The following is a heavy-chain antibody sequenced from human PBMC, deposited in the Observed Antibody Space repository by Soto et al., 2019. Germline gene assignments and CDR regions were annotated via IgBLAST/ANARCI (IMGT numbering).Heavy chain of an antibody. J-gene: IGHJ6*02. D-gene: IGHD3-10*01. V-gene: IGHV3-23*01. CDR3: AKGVLSFHYGMEV. CDR1: GFTFNTYP. CDR2: ISSTAGRTS. Sequence: GVLRLSCATSGFTFNTYPMTLVLRAPGKGLEWVSSISSTAGRTSSYADSVKGRFAISRDFSDNTVYLQMNNLRVDDTAVYFCAKGVLSFHYGMEVWGQGTTVTVSS.